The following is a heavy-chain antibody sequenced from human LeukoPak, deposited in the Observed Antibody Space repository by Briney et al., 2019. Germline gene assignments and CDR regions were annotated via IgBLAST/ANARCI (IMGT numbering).Heavy chain of an antibody. CDR3: AKVHSVAGHNWFDP. Sequence: GGSLRLSCAASGFTFSSYGMHWVRQAPGKGLEWVAVISYDGSNKYYAGSVKGRFTISRDNSKNTLYLQMNSLRAEDTAVYYCAKVHSVAGHNWFDPWGQGTLVTVSS. CDR2: ISYDGSNK. CDR1: GFTFSSYG. V-gene: IGHV3-30*18. D-gene: IGHD6-19*01. J-gene: IGHJ5*02.